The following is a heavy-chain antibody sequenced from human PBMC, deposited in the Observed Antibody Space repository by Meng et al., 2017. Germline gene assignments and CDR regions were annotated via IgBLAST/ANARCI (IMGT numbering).Heavy chain of an antibody. CDR2: ISSSSSYI. V-gene: IGHV3-21*01. Sequence: GESLKISCAASGFTFSSYSMNWVRQAPGKGLEWVSSISSSSSYIYYADSVKGRFTISRDNAKNSLYLQMNSLRAEDTAVYYCARARKTTVDPYFQHWGQGNRVNGAS. CDR3: ARARKTTVDPYFQH. J-gene: IGHJ1*01. D-gene: IGHD4-23*01. CDR1: GFTFSSYS.